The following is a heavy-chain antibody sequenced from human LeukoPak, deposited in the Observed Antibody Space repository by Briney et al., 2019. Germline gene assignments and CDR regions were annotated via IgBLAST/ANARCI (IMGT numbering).Heavy chain of an antibody. Sequence: GESLKISCKGSGYSFTSYWIGWVRQMPGKGLEWMGIIYPGDSDTRYSPSFQGQVTISADKSISTAYLQWSSLKASDTAMYYCARQEVVATALGYDAFDIWGQGTMVTVSS. CDR1: GYSFTSYW. CDR2: IYPGDSDT. V-gene: IGHV5-51*01. J-gene: IGHJ3*02. CDR3: ARQEVVATALGYDAFDI. D-gene: IGHD2-21*02.